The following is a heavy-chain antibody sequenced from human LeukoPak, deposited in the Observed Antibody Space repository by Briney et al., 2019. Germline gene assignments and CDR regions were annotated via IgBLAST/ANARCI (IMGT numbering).Heavy chain of an antibody. CDR3: AIRDIVVVPAARPAFDI. CDR2: INPNSGGT. CDR1: GYTFTGYY. V-gene: IGHV1-2*02. J-gene: IGHJ3*02. D-gene: IGHD2-2*01. Sequence: SVKVSCKASGYTFTGYYMHWVRQAPGQGLEWMGWINPNSGGTNYAQKFQGRVTMTRDTSISTAYMELSRLRSDDTAVYYCAIRDIVVVPAARPAFDIWGQGTMVTVSS.